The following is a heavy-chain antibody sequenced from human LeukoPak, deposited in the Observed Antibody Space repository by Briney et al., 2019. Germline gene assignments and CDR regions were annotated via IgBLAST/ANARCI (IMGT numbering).Heavy chain of an antibody. V-gene: IGHV3-9*01. D-gene: IGHD3-22*01. J-gene: IGHJ4*02. CDR2: ISWHSGSI. CDR1: GYTFDDYA. CDR3: AKIFPSSYYYDSSGYYDPFDY. Sequence: GRSLRLSCAASGYTFDDYAMHWVRQAPGKGLEWVSGISWHSGSIGYADSVKGRFTSSRDNSKNSLYLQMNSLRTEDTALYYCAKIFPSSYYYDSSGYYDPFDYWGQGTLVTVSS.